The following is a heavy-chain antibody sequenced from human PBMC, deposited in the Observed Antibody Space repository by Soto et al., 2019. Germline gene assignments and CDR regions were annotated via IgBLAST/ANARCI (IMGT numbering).Heavy chain of an antibody. Sequence: QVQLVQSGAEVKKPGSSVKVSCKASGGTLSSYTISWVRQAPGQGLEWMGRIIPILGIANYAQKFQGRVTITADKSTSTAYMELSSLRSEDTAVYYCARGADYYGMDVWGQGTTVTVSS. CDR3: ARGADYYGMDV. CDR2: IIPILGIA. J-gene: IGHJ6*02. CDR1: GGTLSSYT. V-gene: IGHV1-69*02.